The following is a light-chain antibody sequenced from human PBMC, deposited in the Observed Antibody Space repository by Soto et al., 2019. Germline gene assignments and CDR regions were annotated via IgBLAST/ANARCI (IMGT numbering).Light chain of an antibody. V-gene: IGLV2-14*03. CDR2: DVN. CDR3: CSYTSSSTNV. J-gene: IGLJ1*01. Sequence: QSALTQPASVSGSPGQSITISCTGTSSDVGGYNFVSWYQQHPGKVPKLLIFDVNRRPSGVSDRFSGSKSGNTASLTISGLQAEDEGAYYCCSYTSSSTNVFGRGTKVTVL. CDR1: SSDVGGYNF.